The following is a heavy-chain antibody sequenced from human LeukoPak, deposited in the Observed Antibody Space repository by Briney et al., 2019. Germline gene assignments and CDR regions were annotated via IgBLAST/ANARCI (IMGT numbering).Heavy chain of an antibody. CDR2: IYYSGST. V-gene: IGHV4-59*08. J-gene: IGHJ4*02. CDR3: ARAWGEEMATTLGY. Sequence: KPSETLSLTCTVSGGSISSYYWSWIRQPPGKGLEWIGYIYYSGSTNYNPSLKSRVTISVDTSKNQFSLKLSSVTAADTAVYYCARAWGEEMATTLGYWGQGTLVTVSS. CDR1: GGSISSYY. D-gene: IGHD5-12*01.